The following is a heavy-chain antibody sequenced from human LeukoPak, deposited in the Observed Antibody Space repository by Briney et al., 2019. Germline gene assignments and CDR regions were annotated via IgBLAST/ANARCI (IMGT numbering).Heavy chain of an antibody. Sequence: GASVKVSCKASGYTFTAYAMIWVRQAPGQGLEWMGWINTNTGNPTYAQGLTGRFAFSLDTSVSTAYLQISSLKAEDTAVYYCAGKSVAATPRDIVYQYSYMDVWGKGTTVTVSS. CDR3: AGKSVAATPRDIVYQYSYMDV. V-gene: IGHV7-4-1*02. CDR1: GYTFTAYA. CDR2: INTNTGNP. D-gene: IGHD2-15*01. J-gene: IGHJ6*03.